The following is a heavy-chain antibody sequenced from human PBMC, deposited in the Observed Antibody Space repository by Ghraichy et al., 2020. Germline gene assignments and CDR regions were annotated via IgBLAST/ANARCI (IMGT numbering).Heavy chain of an antibody. CDR1: GFTFSSYA. V-gene: IGHV3-23*01. J-gene: IGHJ5*02. D-gene: IGHD3-3*02. CDR2: ISGSGGST. CDR3: ATTLSIFGVLPEGWFDP. Sequence: GGSLRLSCAASGFTFSSYAMSWVRQAPGKGLEWVSAISGSGGSTYYADSVKGRFTISRDNSKNTLYLQMNSLRAEDTAVYYCATTLSIFGVLPEGWFDPWGQGTLVTVSS.